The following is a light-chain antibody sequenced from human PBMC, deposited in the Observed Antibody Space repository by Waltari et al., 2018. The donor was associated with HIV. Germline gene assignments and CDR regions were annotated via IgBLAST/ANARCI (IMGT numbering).Light chain of an antibody. CDR1: DNNVVRQG. V-gene: IGLV10-54*01. J-gene: IGLJ3*02. CDR2: RNT. CDR3: SAWDTSLTAWV. Sequence: QAVLTQPPSVSKDLGQTATLTCSGNDNNVVRQGAASLQQHQGHPPKLLSYRNTHRPSGISQKLSASRSGNIASLTITGLQPDDEADYYCSAWDTSLTAWVFGGGTRLTVL.